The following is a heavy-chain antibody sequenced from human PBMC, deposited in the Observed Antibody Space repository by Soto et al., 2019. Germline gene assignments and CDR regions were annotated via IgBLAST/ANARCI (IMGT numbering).Heavy chain of an antibody. CDR3: TRGSGYGYPDY. V-gene: IGHV4-31*01. Sequence: QVQLQESGPGLVKPSQTLSLTCTVSGGSISSGGYYWSWIRQHPGQGLEWIGYIYSSGSPYYNPSLESXXTXAXXTSKNQFSLKLTSVTAADTAVYYCTRGSGYGYPDYWGQGTLVTVSS. D-gene: IGHD5-12*01. CDR2: IYSSGSP. J-gene: IGHJ4*02. CDR1: GGSISSGGYY.